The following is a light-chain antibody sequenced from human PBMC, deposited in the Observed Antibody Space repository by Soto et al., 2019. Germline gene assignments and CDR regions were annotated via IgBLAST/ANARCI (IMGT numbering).Light chain of an antibody. CDR2: EDI. J-gene: IGLJ1*01. CDR3: CSYADSSTYV. V-gene: IGLV2-23*01. Sequence: QSVLTQPAPVSGSPGQSITISCTGTSSDVGSYNLVSWYQQHPGKAPKVMIYEDIKRPSGVSNRFSGSKSDNTASLTISGLQAEDEADYYCCSYADSSTYVFGTGTKLTVL. CDR1: SSDVGSYNL.